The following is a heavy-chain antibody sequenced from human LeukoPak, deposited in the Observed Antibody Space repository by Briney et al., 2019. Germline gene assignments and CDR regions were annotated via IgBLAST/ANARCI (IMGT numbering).Heavy chain of an antibody. V-gene: IGHV3-30*04. CDR1: GVTFSSFA. CDR2: ISYHGRDT. Sequence: GGSLRLPCAASGVTFSSFAMHWVRQAPGKGLEWVAVISYHGRDTFYSDSVKGRFTISRDNTKNTLYLQLNSLGAEDAAVYYCAAQPCSVGRCYLDYWGQGTLVTVSS. D-gene: IGHD2-15*01. J-gene: IGHJ4*02. CDR3: AAQPCSVGRCYLDY.